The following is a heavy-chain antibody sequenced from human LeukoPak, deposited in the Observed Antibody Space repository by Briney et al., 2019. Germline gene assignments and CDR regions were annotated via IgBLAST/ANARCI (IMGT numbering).Heavy chain of an antibody. CDR3: ANHYEDHDSRYPLT. J-gene: IGHJ5*02. CDR1: GFTFSSYA. Sequence: PGGSLRLSCAASGFTFSSYAMSWVRQAPGKGLEWVSAISGSGGSTYYADSVKGRFTISRDNSKNTLYLQMNSLRAEDTAVYYCANHYEDHDSRYPLTWGQGTLVTVSS. CDR2: ISGSGGST. V-gene: IGHV3-23*01. D-gene: IGHD3-22*01.